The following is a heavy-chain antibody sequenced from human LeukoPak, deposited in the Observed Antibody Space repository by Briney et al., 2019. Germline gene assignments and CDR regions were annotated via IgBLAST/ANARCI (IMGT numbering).Heavy chain of an antibody. Sequence: ASVKVSCKASGYTFTSYYMHWVRQAPGQGLEWMGIINPSGGSTSYAQKFQGRVTMTRDTSTSTVYMELSSLRFEDTAVYYCAGEASSSWYLSGRPDYYYGMDVWGQGTTVTVSS. J-gene: IGHJ6*02. CDR1: GYTFTSYY. D-gene: IGHD6-13*01. CDR3: AGEASSSWYLSGRPDYYYGMDV. V-gene: IGHV1-46*01. CDR2: INPSGGST.